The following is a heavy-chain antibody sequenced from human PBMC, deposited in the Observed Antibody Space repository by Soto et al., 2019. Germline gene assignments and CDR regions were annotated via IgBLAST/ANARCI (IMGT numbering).Heavy chain of an antibody. V-gene: IGHV1-18*04. CDR1: GYTFTSYG. Sequence: ASVKVSCKASGYTFTSYGISWVRQAPGQGLEWMGWISAYNGNINYAQKLQGRVTMTTDTSTSTAYMELRSLRSDDTAVYYCARELYYYDSSGHTGDAFDIWGQGTMVTVSS. D-gene: IGHD3-22*01. CDR3: ARELYYYDSSGHTGDAFDI. J-gene: IGHJ3*02. CDR2: ISAYNGNI.